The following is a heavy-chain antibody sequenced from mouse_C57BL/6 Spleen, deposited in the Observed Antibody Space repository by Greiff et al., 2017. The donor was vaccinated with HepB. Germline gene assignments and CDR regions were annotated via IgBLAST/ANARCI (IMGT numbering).Heavy chain of an antibody. CDR1: GFTFSDYG. J-gene: IGHJ4*01. CDR2: ISSGSSTI. V-gene: IGHV5-17*01. Sequence: EVKLMESGGGLVKPGGSLKLSCAASGFTFSDYGMHWVRQAPEKGLEWVAYISSGSSTIYYADTVKGRFTISRDNAKNTLFLQMTSLRSEDTAMYYCARKLPLYAMDYWGQGTSVTVSS. D-gene: IGHD2-1*01. CDR3: ARKLPLYAMDY.